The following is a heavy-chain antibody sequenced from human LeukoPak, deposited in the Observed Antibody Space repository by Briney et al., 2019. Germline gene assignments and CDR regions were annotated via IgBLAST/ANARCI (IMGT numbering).Heavy chain of an antibody. V-gene: IGHV4-34*01. J-gene: IGHJ5*01. Sequence: SETLSLTCAIYGGSSSGNYWCWSRHSPREGLWRFGEINQRVRTNYNPALKSRVTVSVDTSKNQFSLRLTSVTDADTAVYYCARSVPSLDYLFDSWGHGTLVTVSS. CDR1: GGSSSGNY. D-gene: IGHD4-11*01. CDR2: INQRVRT. CDR3: ARSVPSLDYLFDS.